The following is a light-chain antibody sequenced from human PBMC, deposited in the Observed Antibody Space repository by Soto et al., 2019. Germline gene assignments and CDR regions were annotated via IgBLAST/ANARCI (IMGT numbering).Light chain of an antibody. CDR1: SSDVGDYNY. CDR2: EVS. Sequence: QSVLTQPASVSVSPGQSISISCTGNSSDVGDYNYVSWYQQLPGKAPKVMIYEVSNRPSGVSNRFSGSKSGITASLTISGLQAEDEADYYCSSYTSSSTYVYGTGTTVTVL. J-gene: IGLJ1*01. V-gene: IGLV2-14*01. CDR3: SSYTSSSTYV.